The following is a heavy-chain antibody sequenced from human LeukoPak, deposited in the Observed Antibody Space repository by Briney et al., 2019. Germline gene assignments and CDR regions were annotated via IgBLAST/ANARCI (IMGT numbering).Heavy chain of an antibody. CDR2: ISNNGGYT. V-gene: IGHV3-23*01. CDR3: AKQLGYCSDGSCYFPY. Sequence: GGSLRLSCAASGFTFSTYAMSWVRQAPGKGLEWVSAISNNGGYTYYADSVQGRFTLSRDNSKSTLCLQMNSLRAEDTAVYYCAKQLGYCSDGSCYFPYWGQGTLVTVSS. J-gene: IGHJ4*02. D-gene: IGHD2-15*01. CDR1: GFTFSTYA.